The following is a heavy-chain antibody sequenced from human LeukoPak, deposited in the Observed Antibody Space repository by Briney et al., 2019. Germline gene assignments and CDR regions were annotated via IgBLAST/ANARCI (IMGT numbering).Heavy chain of an antibody. Sequence: SETLSLTCTVSSGSVSSRFYYWGWIRQPPGKGLEWIGSIYYTGSTYYNPSLESRVTISVDTSNDQFSLKLKSVTAADTAVYYCARQSDGHSSSYSVDYWGQGNLVTVSA. V-gene: IGHV4-39*01. CDR2: IYYTGST. D-gene: IGHD6-13*01. CDR1: SGSVSSRFYY. CDR3: ARQSDGHSSSYSVDY. J-gene: IGHJ4*02.